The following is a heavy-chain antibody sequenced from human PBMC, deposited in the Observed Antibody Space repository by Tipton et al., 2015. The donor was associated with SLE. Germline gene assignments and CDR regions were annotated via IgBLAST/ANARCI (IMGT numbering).Heavy chain of an antibody. J-gene: IGHJ4*02. CDR1: GFTFSSYA. V-gene: IGHV3-23*01. CDR3: AKVPYSSSYFDY. D-gene: IGHD6-13*01. Sequence: SLRLSCAASGFTFSSYAMSWVRQAPGKGLEWVSAISGSGGSTYYADSVKGRFTISRDNSKNTLYLQMNSLRAEDTAAYYCAKVPYSSSYFDYWGQGTLVTVSS. CDR2: ISGSGGST.